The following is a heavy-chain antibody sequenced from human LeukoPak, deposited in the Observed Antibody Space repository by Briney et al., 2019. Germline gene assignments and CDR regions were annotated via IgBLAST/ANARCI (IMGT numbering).Heavy chain of an antibody. CDR3: ARVYRIAIDGLDAFDI. V-gene: IGHV3-7*01. D-gene: IGHD6-13*01. CDR2: INQDESEA. J-gene: IGHJ3*02. CDR1: GFIFSRDW. Sequence: GGSLRLSCAASGFIFSRDWMSWVRQAPGRGLEWVANINQDESEAFSVDSVKGRFTISRDNAKNTLYLQMNSLRAEDTAVYYCARVYRIAIDGLDAFDIWGQGTMVTVSS.